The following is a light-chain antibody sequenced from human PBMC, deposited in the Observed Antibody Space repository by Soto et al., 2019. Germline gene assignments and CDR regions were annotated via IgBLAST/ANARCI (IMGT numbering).Light chain of an antibody. CDR3: QQRSNWPLT. V-gene: IGKV3D-20*02. CDR2: GAS. J-gene: IGKJ4*01. Sequence: EIVLTQSPGILSLSPGERATLSCRASQSVSNDFSAWYQQKPGQAPRLLIYGASTRATDVPDRFSGSGSGTEFILTISSLQSEDFAVYYCQQRSNWPLTFGGGTKVDIK. CDR1: QSVSNDF.